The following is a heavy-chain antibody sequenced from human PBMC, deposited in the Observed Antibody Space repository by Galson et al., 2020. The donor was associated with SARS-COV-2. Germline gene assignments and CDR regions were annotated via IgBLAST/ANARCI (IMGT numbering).Heavy chain of an antibody. CDR3: AADTYGGNSERMGVFEY. D-gene: IGHD2-21*02. Sequence: SVKVSCKASGFTFTSSTMQWVRQARGQRLEWIGWIVVGSGNTNYAQKFQERVTITRDMSTSTAYMELSSLRSEDTAVYYCAADTYGGNSERMGVFEYWGQGTLVAVSS. CDR1: GFTFTSST. V-gene: IGHV1-58*02. J-gene: IGHJ4*02. CDR2: IVVGSGNT.